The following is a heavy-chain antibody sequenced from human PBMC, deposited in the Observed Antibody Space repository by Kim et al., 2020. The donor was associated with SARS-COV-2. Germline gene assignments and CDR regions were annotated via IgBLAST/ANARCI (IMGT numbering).Heavy chain of an antibody. CDR2: ISYRGNT. D-gene: IGHD6-19*01. CDR3: AVSTGYYQGLDY. V-gene: IGHV4-39*01. CDR1: GASISTTSDY. J-gene: IGHJ4*02. Sequence: SEILSLTCTVSGASISTTSDYWGWVRQSPGKGLEWVGTISYRGNTYYNPSLKTRLTISVDTSNNQFSLKLNSVTAADTAVYYCAVSTGYYQGLDYWGQGT.